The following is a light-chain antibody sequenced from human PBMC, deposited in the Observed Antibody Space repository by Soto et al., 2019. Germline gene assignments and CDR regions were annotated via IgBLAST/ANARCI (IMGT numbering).Light chain of an antibody. CDR1: KSISSY. CDR2: AAS. CDR3: QQSYSTPPT. Sequence: DIQLTQFQSSLSASVEAIATITCRASKSISSYLKWYQQKPGKAPKLLIYAASSLQSGVPSRFSGSGSGTDFTLNISGLQPEDFATYYCQQSYSTPPTFGGGTKVDSK. V-gene: IGKV1-39*01. J-gene: IGKJ4*01.